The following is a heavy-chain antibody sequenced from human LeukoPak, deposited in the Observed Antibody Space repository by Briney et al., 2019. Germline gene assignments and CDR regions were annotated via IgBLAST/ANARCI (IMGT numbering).Heavy chain of an antibody. J-gene: IGHJ3*02. CDR1: GGTFSSYA. CDR2: IIPIFGTA. Sequence: SVKVSCKASGGTFSSYAISWVRQAPGQGLEWMGGIIPIFGTANYAQKLQGRVTMTTDTSTSTAYMELRSLRSDDTAVYYCARDAFDYGDYSGDAFDIWGQGTMVTVSS. CDR3: ARDAFDYGDYSGDAFDI. V-gene: IGHV1-69*05. D-gene: IGHD4-17*01.